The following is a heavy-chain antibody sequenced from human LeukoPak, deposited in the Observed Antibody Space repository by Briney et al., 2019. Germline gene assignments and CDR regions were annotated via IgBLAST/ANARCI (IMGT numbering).Heavy chain of an antibody. CDR2: IIPIFGTA. CDR1: GGTFSSYA. D-gene: IGHD2-2*01. CDR3: ARGGLGYCSSTSCYLIDP. Sequence: GASVKVSCKASGGTFSSYAISWVRQAPGQGLEWMGGIIPIFGTANYAQKFQGRVTITADESTSTAYMELSSLRSEDTAVYYCARGGLGYCSSTSCYLIDPWGQGTLVTVSS. J-gene: IGHJ5*02. V-gene: IGHV1-69*13.